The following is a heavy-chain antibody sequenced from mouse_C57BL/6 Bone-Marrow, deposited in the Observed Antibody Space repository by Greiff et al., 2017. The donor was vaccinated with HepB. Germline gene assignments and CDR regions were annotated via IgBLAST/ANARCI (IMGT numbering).Heavy chain of an antibody. Sequence: VQLQQPGAELVRPGSSVKLSCKASGYTFTSYWMHWVKQRPIQGLEWIGNIDPSDSETHYNQKFKDKATLTVDKSSSTAYMQLSSLTSEDSAVYYCARYYGSSVYAMDYWAQGTPVTVSS. CDR1: GYTFTSYW. V-gene: IGHV1-52*01. D-gene: IGHD1-1*01. CDR2: IDPSDSET. J-gene: IGHJ4*01. CDR3: ARYYGSSVYAMDY.